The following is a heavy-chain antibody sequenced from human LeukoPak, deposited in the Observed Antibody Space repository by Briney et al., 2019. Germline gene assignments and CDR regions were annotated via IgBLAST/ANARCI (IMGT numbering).Heavy chain of an antibody. CDR2: IYTSGST. CDR1: GGSISSGSYY. CDR3: ARSGSWYGRDYFDY. D-gene: IGHD2-15*01. V-gene: IGHV4-61*02. Sequence: SETLSLTCTVSGGSISSGSYYWRWIWQPAGKGLEWIERIYTSGSTNYNPSLKSRVTISVDTSKNQFSLKLSSVTAADTAVYYCARSGSWYGRDYFDYWGQGTLVTVSS. J-gene: IGHJ4*02.